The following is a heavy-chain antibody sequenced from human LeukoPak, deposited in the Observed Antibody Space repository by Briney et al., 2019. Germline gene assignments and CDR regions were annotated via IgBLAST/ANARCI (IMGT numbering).Heavy chain of an antibody. Sequence: GGSLRLSCAASGFTFSSYSMNWVRQAPGKGLEWVSSISSSSSYIYYADSVKGRFTISRDNAKNSLYLQMNSLRAEDTAVYYCAREMGPYYYDSSGYYGFDYWGQGTLVTVSS. D-gene: IGHD3-22*01. CDR2: ISSSSSYI. CDR3: AREMGPYYYDSSGYYGFDY. J-gene: IGHJ4*02. V-gene: IGHV3-21*01. CDR1: GFTFSSYS.